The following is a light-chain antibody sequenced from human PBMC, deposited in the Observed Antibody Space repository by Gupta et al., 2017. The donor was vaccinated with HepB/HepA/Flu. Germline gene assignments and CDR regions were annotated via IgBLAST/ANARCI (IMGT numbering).Light chain of an antibody. J-gene: IGKJ1*01. V-gene: IGKV3-20*01. Sequence: EVVLTQSPSTLSLSPGDRATLSCRASQNVKSDFFLWYQQKPGQPPRLLIYRGSIRATATPDRFSGSGSGTDFTLAISRVEPEDFGVYYCQQYTTSPWTFGQGTRVEIK. CDR3: QQYTTSPWT. CDR1: QNVKSDF. CDR2: RGS.